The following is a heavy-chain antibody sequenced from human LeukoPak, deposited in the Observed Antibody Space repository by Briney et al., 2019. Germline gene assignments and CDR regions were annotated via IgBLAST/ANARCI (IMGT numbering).Heavy chain of an antibody. CDR1: GYRFSSNG. J-gene: IGHJ5*02. V-gene: IGHV1-18*01. CDR3: ALDNWNEFDP. CDR2: VSTYNSDT. D-gene: IGHD1-1*01. Sequence: GASVKVSCKASGYRFSSNGISWVRQAPGQGLEWVGWVSTYNSDTNYAPKFQGRVTMTKDTSTSTVYIEVRSLRTDDTAVYYCALDNWNEFDPWGQGTLVTVSS.